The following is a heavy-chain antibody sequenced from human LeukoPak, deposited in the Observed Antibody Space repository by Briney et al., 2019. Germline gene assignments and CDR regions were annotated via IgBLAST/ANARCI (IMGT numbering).Heavy chain of an antibody. D-gene: IGHD6-19*01. Sequence: GGSLRLSCAASGSTVSSNYMSWVRQAPGKGLEWVSVIYSGGSTYYADSVKGRFTISRDNSKNTLYLQMNSLRAEDTAVYYCATGYSSGWLSHIDYWGQGTLVTVSS. CDR2: IYSGGST. CDR3: ATGYSSGWLSHIDY. CDR1: GSTVSSNY. J-gene: IGHJ4*02. V-gene: IGHV3-53*01.